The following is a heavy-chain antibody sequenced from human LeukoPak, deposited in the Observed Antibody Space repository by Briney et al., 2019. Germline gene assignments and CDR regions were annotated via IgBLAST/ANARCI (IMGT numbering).Heavy chain of an antibody. J-gene: IGHJ3*02. CDR1: GGSISKYY. Sequence: SETLSLTCSVSGGSISKYYWSWIRQPRGTGLEWFGYIYYDGSTNYNPSLKSRVTISLDPSKKQFSLNLTSVTAADTGVYYCARDYGSGRSVAADAFDIWGQGTVVTVSS. CDR3: ARDYGSGRSVAADAFDI. D-gene: IGHD3-10*01. CDR2: IYYDGST. V-gene: IGHV4-59*01.